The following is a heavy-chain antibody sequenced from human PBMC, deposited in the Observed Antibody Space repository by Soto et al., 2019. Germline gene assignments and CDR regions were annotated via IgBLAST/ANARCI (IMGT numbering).Heavy chain of an antibody. CDR3: ARAYSSSWYYYYYGMDV. CDR1: GGSFSGYY. CDR2: INHSGST. J-gene: IGHJ6*04. V-gene: IGHV4-34*01. Sequence: LSETLSLTCAVYGGSFSGYYWSWIRQPPGKGLEWIGEINHSGSTNYNPSLKSRVTISVDTSKNQFSLKLSSVTAADTAVYYCARAYSSSWYYYYYGMDVWGKGTKVNVS. D-gene: IGHD6-13*01.